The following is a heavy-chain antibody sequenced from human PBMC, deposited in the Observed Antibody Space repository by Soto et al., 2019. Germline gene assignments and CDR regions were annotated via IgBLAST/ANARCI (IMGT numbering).Heavy chain of an antibody. CDR3: ARSSKPYTSGWWGGLDV. CDR2: IDWDDDK. J-gene: IGHJ6*02. D-gene: IGHD6-19*01. Sequence: SGPTLVNPTQTLTLTCTFSGFSLSTSGMCVTWIRQPPGKALEWLALIDWDDDKYYSTALKTRLTISKDTSKNQVVLTLTNMDPEDTATYFCARSSKPYTSGWWGGLDVWGQGTTVTVSS. CDR1: GFSLSTSGMC. V-gene: IGHV2-70*13.